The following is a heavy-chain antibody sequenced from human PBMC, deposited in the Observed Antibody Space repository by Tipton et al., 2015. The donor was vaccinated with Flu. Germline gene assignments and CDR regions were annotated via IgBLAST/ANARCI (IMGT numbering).Heavy chain of an antibody. D-gene: IGHD3-10*01. CDR3: ARVGPRFPWSGAGENDFFDF. V-gene: IGHV3-48*03. J-gene: IGHJ3*01. CDR2: ISSSGSTI. CDR1: GFTFSSYE. Sequence: SLRLSCAASGFTFSSYEMNWVRQAPGKGLEWVSYISSSGSTIYYADSVKGRFTIPRDNAKHSLYLQMNSLRAEDTAVYYCARVGPRFPWSGAGENDFFDFWGQGKMVPFSS.